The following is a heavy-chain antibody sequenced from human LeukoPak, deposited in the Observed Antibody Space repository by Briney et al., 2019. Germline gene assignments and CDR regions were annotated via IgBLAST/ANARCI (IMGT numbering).Heavy chain of an antibody. V-gene: IGHV4-39*01. CDR2: IYYSGST. J-gene: IGHJ6*02. CDR1: GGSISSSSYY. Sequence: SETLSLTCTVSGGSISSSSYYWGWLRQPPGKGLEWIGSIYYSGSTYYNPSLKSRVTISVDTSKNQFSLKLSSVTAADTAVYYCARQQVDTAMVRYGMDVWGQGTTVTVSS. D-gene: IGHD5-18*01. CDR3: ARQQVDTAMVRYGMDV.